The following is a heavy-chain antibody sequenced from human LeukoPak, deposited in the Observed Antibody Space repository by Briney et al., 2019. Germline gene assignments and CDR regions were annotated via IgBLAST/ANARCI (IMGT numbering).Heavy chain of an antibody. D-gene: IGHD3-22*01. CDR2: IKQDGSEN. CDR1: GFTFSSYW. CDR3: ARDSTYYYDSSGYPPDY. V-gene: IGHV3-7*01. J-gene: IGHJ4*02. Sequence: GGSLRLSCAASGFTFSSYWMSWVGQAPGKGLEWVANIKQDGSENYYVDSVKGRFTISRDNAKNSLYLQMNSLRAEDTAVYYCARDSTYYYDSSGYPPDYWGQGTLVTVSS.